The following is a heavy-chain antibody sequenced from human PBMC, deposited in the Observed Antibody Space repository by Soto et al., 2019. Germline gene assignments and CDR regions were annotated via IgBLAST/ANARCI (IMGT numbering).Heavy chain of an antibody. CDR3: ARYDSSGSPWAAFDI. CDR2: ISAYSGNT. V-gene: IGHV1-18*01. Sequence: ASVKVSCKASGYTFTSYGISWVRQAPGQGLEWMGWISAYSGNTNYAQKLQGRVTMTTDTSTSTAYMELRSLRSDDTAVYYCARYDSSGSPWAAFDIWGQGTMVTVSS. CDR1: GYTFTSYG. J-gene: IGHJ3*02. D-gene: IGHD3-22*01.